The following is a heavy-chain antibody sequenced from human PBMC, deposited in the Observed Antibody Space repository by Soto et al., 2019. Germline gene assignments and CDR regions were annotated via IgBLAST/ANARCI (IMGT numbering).Heavy chain of an antibody. CDR2: ISGSGGST. CDR1: GFTFSSYA. V-gene: IGHV3-23*01. D-gene: IGHD3-9*01. J-gene: IGHJ4*02. CDR3: ASRRSYYDIPGDDY. Sequence: PGGSLRLSCAASGFTFSSYAMSWVRQAPGKGLEWVSAISGSGGSTYYADSVKGRFTISRDNSKNTLYLQMNSLRAEDTAVYYCASRRSYYDIPGDDYWGQGTPGTVS.